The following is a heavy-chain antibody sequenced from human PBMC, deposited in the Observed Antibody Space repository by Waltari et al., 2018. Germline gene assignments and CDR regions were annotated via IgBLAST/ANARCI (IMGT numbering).Heavy chain of an antibody. D-gene: IGHD2-15*01. V-gene: IGHV3-7*01. J-gene: IGHJ4*02. Sequence: EVQLVESGGGLVQPGGSLRLSCAASGLKFSAYWMSWVRQAPGKGLEWVANKKQDGSEKYYVDSVKGRFTIARDNAKNSLYLQMNSLRAEDTAMYYCARDRDAAYWGPGTLVTVSS. CDR3: ARDRDAAY. CDR1: GLKFSAYW. CDR2: KKQDGSEK.